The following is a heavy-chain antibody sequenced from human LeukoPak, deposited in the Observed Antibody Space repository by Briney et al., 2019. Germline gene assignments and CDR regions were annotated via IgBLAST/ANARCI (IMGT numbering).Heavy chain of an antibody. D-gene: IGHD3-9*01. J-gene: IGHJ4*02. CDR1: GGSFSGYY. Sequence: PSGTLSLTCAVYGGSFSGYYWSWIRQPPGKGLEWIGEINHSGSTNYNPSLKSRVTISVDTSKNQFSLKLSSVTAADTAVYYCARGLKYYDILTGYYKARCYFDYWGQGTLVTVSS. CDR2: INHSGST. V-gene: IGHV4-34*01. CDR3: ARGLKYYDILTGYYKARCYFDY.